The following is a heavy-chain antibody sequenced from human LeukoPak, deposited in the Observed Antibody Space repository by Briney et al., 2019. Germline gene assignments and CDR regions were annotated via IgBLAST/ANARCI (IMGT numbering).Heavy chain of an antibody. Sequence: ASVKVSCKTSGGTFSSYAISWVRQAPGQGLEWMGRIIPILGIANYAQKFQGRVTITADKSTSTAYMELSSLRYEDTAVYHCARDRNAAPFDYWGQGTLVTVSS. J-gene: IGHJ4*02. CDR1: GGTFSSYA. CDR3: ARDRNAAPFDY. CDR2: IIPILGIA. V-gene: IGHV1-69*04. D-gene: IGHD2-15*01.